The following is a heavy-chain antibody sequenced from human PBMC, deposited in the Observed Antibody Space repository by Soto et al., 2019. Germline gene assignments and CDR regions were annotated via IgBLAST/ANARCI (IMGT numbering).Heavy chain of an antibody. CDR2: IWYDGINK. CDR1: GFTFSGYG. Sequence: GGSLRLSCAASGFTFSGYGMHWVRQAPGKGLEWVAVIWYDGINKYYADSVKGRFTISRDSSKNMVYLQMNSLRAEDTAVYYCARGGSGSPTFDVWGQGTLVTVSS. CDR3: ARGGSGSPTFDV. J-gene: IGHJ4*02. D-gene: IGHD1-26*01. V-gene: IGHV3-33*01.